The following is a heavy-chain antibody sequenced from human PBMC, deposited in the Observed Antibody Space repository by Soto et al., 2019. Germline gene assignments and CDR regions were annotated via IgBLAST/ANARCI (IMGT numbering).Heavy chain of an antibody. J-gene: IGHJ4*02. CDR2: IVPMFDIT. D-gene: IGHD6-25*01. CDR3: ATVTATALAFLYLDH. V-gene: IGHV1-69*13. CDR1: GGTFSSSA. Sequence: SVKVSCKASGGTFSSSAINWVRQAPGQGLEWMGGIVPMFDITNYAQNFQGRVTVTADESTSTAYMELSSLRSEDTAVYYCATVTATALAFLYLDHWGQGTLVTVYS.